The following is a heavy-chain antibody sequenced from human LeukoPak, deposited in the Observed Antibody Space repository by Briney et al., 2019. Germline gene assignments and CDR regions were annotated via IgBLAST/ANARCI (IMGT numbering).Heavy chain of an antibody. D-gene: IGHD2-15*01. Sequence: GGSLRLSCAASGFTFSTYNMNWVRQAPGKGLEWVSSISSSRNYIFYADSVKGPFTISRDNAKNSLYLQMNSLRVEDTAVYYCARLLSGSYYFDYWGQGTLDTASS. CDR2: ISSSRNYI. CDR3: ARLLSGSYYFDY. J-gene: IGHJ4*02. CDR1: GFTFSTYN. V-gene: IGHV3-21*01.